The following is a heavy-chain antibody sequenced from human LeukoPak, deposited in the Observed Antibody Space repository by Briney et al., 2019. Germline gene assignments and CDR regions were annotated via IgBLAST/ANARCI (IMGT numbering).Heavy chain of an antibody. CDR1: GFSFSDSW. Sequence: GGSLRLSCAASGFSFSDSWMSWVRQAPGKGLEWVANIKQDGSEKYYVDSVKGRFTISRDNAKNSLYLQMNSLRAEDTAVYYCARDPYGDAWGQGTLVTVSS. V-gene: IGHV3-7*01. CDR3: ARDPYGDA. D-gene: IGHD4-17*01. CDR2: IKQDGSEK. J-gene: IGHJ5*02.